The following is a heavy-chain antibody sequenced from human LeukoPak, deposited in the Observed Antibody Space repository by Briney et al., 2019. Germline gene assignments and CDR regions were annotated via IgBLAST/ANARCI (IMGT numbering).Heavy chain of an antibody. J-gene: IGHJ6*03. CDR3: ARLNYYDSRGGYYMDV. V-gene: IGHV4-4*07. D-gene: IGHD3-22*01. Sequence: PSETLSLTCTASGGSISSYYWSWIRQPAGKGLEWIGRIYTSGSTNYNPSLKSRVTMSVDTSKNQFSLKLSSVTAADTAVYYCARLNYYDSRGGYYMDVWGKGTTVTVSS. CDR2: IYTSGST. CDR1: GGSISSYY.